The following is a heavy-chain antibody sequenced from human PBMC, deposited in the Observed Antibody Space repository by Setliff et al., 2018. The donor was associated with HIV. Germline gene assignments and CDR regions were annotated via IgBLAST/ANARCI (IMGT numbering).Heavy chain of an antibody. CDR3: ARASRWGSIPFDY. D-gene: IGHD2-21*01. V-gene: IGHV4-31*03. CDR1: GGSISTGGYY. Sequence: PSETLSLTCTVSGGSISTGGYYWSWIRQYPGKGLEWIGYIYNSGGTYYNPSLKSRITMSIDTSKNQFSLKLNSVTAADTAVYFCARASRWGSIPFDYWGQGTLVTVSS. J-gene: IGHJ4*02. CDR2: IYNSGGT.